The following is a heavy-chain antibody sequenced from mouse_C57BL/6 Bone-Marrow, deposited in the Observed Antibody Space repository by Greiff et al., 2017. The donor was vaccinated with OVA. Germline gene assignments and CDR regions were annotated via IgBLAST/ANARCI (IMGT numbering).Heavy chain of an antibody. V-gene: IGHV1-81*01. CDR3: ARRARCSNYPDY. Sequence: QVQLQQSGAELVRPGASVKLSCKASGYTFTSYGISWVKQSPGQGLEWIGEIYPRSGNTTYNEKFTGKATLTAAKTYSTAYKKLRSLTSEDSAVYFCARRARCSNYPDYWGQGTTLTVSS. J-gene: IGHJ2*01. CDR2: IYPRSGNT. D-gene: IGHD1-1*01. CDR1: GYTFTSYG.